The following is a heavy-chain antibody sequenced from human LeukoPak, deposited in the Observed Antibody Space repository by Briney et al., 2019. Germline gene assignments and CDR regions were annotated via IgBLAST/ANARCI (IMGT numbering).Heavy chain of an antibody. J-gene: IGHJ4*02. CDR2: IIPILGIA. CDR3: ARVWVAVAVLADY. Sequence: VASVKVSCKASGGTFSSYAISWVRQAPGQGLEWMGRIIPILGIANYAQKFQGRVTITADKSTSTAYMELSSLRSEDTAVYYCARVWVAVAVLADYWGQGTLVTVSS. CDR1: GGTFSSYA. D-gene: IGHD6-19*01. V-gene: IGHV1-69*04.